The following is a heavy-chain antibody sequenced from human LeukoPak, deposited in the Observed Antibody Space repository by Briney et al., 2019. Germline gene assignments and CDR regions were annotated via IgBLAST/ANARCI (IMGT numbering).Heavy chain of an antibody. Sequence: GRSLRLSCAASGFTFSSYGMHWVRQAPGKGLEWVAVIWYGGSNKYYADSVKGRFTTSRDNSKNTLYLQMNSLRAEDTAVYYCAKSLGYSSSSPYYYYYMDVWGKGTTVTVSS. CDR3: AKSLGYSSSSPYYYYYMDV. J-gene: IGHJ6*03. CDR1: GFTFSSYG. D-gene: IGHD6-6*01. V-gene: IGHV3-30*18. CDR2: IWYGGSNK.